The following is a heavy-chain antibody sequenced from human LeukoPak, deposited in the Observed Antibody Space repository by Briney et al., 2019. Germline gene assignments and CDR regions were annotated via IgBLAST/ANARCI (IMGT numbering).Heavy chain of an antibody. D-gene: IGHD1-26*01. V-gene: IGHV4-61*02. CDR1: GGSISSGSNY. CDR2: IYTSGST. CDR3: ARGGSYPTTAR. Sequence: PSETLSLTCTVPGGSISSGSNYWSWFRQPAGKGLEWMVRIYTSGSTNYNPSLKSRVTISVDTSKNQFSLKLSSVTAADRDMYSCARGGSYPTTARWGEGSLATVSS. J-gene: IGHJ4*02.